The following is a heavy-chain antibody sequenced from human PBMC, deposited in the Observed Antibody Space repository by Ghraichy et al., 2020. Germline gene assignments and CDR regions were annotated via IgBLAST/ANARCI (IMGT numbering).Heavy chain of an antibody. Sequence: GGSLRLSCSASGFTFSSYAMHWVRQAPGKGLEYVSAISSNGGSTYYADSVKGRFTIYRDNSKNTLYLQMSSLRAEDTAVYYCVKAKWELLAPYDYWGQGTLVTVSS. CDR1: GFTFSSYA. D-gene: IGHD1-26*01. J-gene: IGHJ4*02. V-gene: IGHV3-64D*06. CDR2: ISSNGGST. CDR3: VKAKWELLAPYDY.